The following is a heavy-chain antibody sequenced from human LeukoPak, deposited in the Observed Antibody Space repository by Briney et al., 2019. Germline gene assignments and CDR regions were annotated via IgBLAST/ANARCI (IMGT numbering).Heavy chain of an antibody. CDR1: GYTFTGYY. Sequence: ASVKVSCKASGYTFTGYYMHWVRQAPGQGLEWMGWINPNSGGTNYAQKFQGRVTMTRDMSTSTVYMELSSLRSEDTAVYYCARDPGDYGDYVGLYYYYYMDVWGKGTTVTVSS. V-gene: IGHV1-2*02. J-gene: IGHJ6*03. CDR3: ARDPGDYGDYVGLYYYYYMDV. CDR2: INPNSGGT. D-gene: IGHD4-17*01.